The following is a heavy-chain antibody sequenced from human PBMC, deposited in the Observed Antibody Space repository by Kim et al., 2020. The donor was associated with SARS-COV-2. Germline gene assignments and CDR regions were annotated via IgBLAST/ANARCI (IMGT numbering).Heavy chain of an antibody. V-gene: IGHV4-59*01. J-gene: IGHJ5*02. CDR1: GGSISSYY. CDR2: IYYSGST. D-gene: IGHD1-7*01. CDR3: ARDIAPYNWNYLFDP. Sequence: SETLSLTCTVSGGSISSYYWSWIRQPPGKGLEWIGYIYYSGSTNYNPSLKSRVTISVDTSKNQFSLKLSSVTAADTAVYYCARDIAPYNWNYLFDPWGQGTLVTVSS.